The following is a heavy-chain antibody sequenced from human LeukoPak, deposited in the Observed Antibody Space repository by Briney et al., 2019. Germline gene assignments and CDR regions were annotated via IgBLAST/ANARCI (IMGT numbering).Heavy chain of an antibody. CDR2: IYYSGST. Sequence: PSETLSLTCTVSGGSISSSSYYWGWIRQPPGKGLEWIGSIYYSGSTYYNPSLKSRVTISVDTSKNQFSLKLSSVTAADTAVYYCASSQLFLEWLLLEGAHNWFDPWGQGTLVTVSS. D-gene: IGHD3-3*01. CDR1: GGSISSSSYY. V-gene: IGHV4-39*07. CDR3: ASSQLFLEWLLLEGAHNWFDP. J-gene: IGHJ5*02.